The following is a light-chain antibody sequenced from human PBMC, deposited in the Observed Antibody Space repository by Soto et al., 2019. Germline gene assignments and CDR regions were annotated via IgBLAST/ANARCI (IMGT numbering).Light chain of an antibody. CDR3: QQYIRWPLT. Sequence: EMVVTQSPATLSVSPGERATLSCRASQDVSSNLAWYQQKPGQAPRLLIYGASTRATGTPARFSGSGSGTEFTLTISGLQSEDYAVYFCQQYIRWPLTFGGGTKVEIK. CDR1: QDVSSN. V-gene: IGKV3-15*01. J-gene: IGKJ4*01. CDR2: GAS.